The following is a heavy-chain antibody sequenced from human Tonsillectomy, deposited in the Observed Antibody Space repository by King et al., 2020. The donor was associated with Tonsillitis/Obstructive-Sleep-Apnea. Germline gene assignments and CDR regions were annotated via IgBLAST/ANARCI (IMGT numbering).Heavy chain of an antibody. D-gene: IGHD6-19*01. CDR3: ARVKPDSSGWYYYYYMDV. CDR1: GGSISSGGYY. CDR2: IYYSGST. Sequence: QLQESGPGLVKPSQTLSLTCTVSGGSISSGGYYWSWIRQHPGKGLEWIGYIYYSGSTYYNPSLKSLVTISVDTSKNQFSLKLSSVTAADTAGYYCARVKPDSSGWYYYYYMDVWGKGTTVTVSS. J-gene: IGHJ6*03. V-gene: IGHV4-31*01.